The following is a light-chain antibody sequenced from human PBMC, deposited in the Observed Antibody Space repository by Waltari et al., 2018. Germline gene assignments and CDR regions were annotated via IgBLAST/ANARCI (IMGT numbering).Light chain of an antibody. CDR2: ATN. Sequence: QSVLTQPPSVSGAPGQRVTVSCTGSTSNTGAGYDVQWYQQFPGGAPKPVIYATNNRPSGVPDRFSATKSGSSASLAITGLQAEDEADYYCQSYDKTLSAWVFGGGTRLTVL. V-gene: IGLV1-40*01. CDR1: TSNTGAGYD. CDR3: QSYDKTLSAWV. J-gene: IGLJ3*02.